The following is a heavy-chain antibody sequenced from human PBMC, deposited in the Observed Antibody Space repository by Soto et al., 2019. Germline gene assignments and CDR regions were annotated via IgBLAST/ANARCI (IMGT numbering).Heavy chain of an antibody. CDR3: SDGYYQYFDS. Sequence: GVLRLSCAVSGVTLTNVWMNWVRQAPGKGPEWVGRIKSKTDGGTTDYAAPVKGRFTISRDDSENTLYLQMNSLKTEDTAMYYCSDGYYQYFDSWGQGTLVTVSS. CDR1: GVTLTNVW. CDR2: IKSKTDGGTT. D-gene: IGHD5-18*01. V-gene: IGHV3-15*07. J-gene: IGHJ4*02.